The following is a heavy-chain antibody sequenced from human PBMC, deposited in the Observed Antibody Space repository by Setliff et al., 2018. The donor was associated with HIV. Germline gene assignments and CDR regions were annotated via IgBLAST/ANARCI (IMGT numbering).Heavy chain of an antibody. V-gene: IGHV4-38-2*02. Sequence: SETLSLTCTVSGYSISSGYYWGWIRQPPGKGLEWIGSIYHSGSTYYNPSLKSRVTISVDTSKNQFSLKLSSLTAADTAGYYIPRTKCIQLWFCAFYI. D-gene: IGHD5-18*01. CDR1: GYSISSGYY. CDR2: IYHSGST. CDR3: PRTKCIQLWFCAFYI. J-gene: IGHJ3*02.